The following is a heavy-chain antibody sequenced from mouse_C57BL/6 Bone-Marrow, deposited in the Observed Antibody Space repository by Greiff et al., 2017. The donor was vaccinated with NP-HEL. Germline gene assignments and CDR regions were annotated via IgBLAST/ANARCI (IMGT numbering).Heavy chain of an antibody. CDR3: ASHYYGSSYAMDY. CDR2: ISNGGGST. CDR1: GFTFSDYY. V-gene: IGHV5-12*01. D-gene: IGHD1-1*01. Sequence: EVKLVESGGGLVQPGGSLKLSCAASGFTFSDYYMYWVRQTPEKRLEWVAYISNGGGSTYYPATVKGRFTISRDNAKNTLYLQMSRLKSEDTAMYYCASHYYGSSYAMDYWGQGTSVTVSS. J-gene: IGHJ4*01.